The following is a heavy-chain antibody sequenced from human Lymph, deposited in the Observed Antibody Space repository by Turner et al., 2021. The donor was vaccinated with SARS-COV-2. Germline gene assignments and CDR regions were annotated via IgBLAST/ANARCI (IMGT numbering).Heavy chain of an antibody. CDR1: GYTFTGYY. Sequence: VQLVQSGAAVKKPGASVTVSCKASGYTFTGYYMHWVRQAPGQGLEWMGWINPNSGGTNYAQKFQGRVTMTRDTSISTAYMELSRLRSDDTAVYYCARDVERYNDFWSGYSGGYGLDVWGQGTTVTVSS. CDR2: INPNSGGT. D-gene: IGHD3-3*01. CDR3: ARDVERYNDFWSGYSGGYGLDV. V-gene: IGHV1-2*02. J-gene: IGHJ6*02.